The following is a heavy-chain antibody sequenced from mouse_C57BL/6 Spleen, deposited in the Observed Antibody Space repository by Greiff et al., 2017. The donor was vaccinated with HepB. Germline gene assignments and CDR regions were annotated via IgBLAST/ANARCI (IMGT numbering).Heavy chain of an antibody. CDR1: GYTFTSYW. Sequence: QVQLQQPGAELVMPGASVKLSCKASGYTFTSYWMHWVKQRPGQGLEWIGEIYPSDSYTNYNQKFKGKSTLTVDKSSSTAYMQLSSLTSEDSAVYYCARSGYGSSPFYAMDYWGQGTSVTVSS. CDR2: IYPSDSYT. V-gene: IGHV1-69*01. D-gene: IGHD1-1*01. CDR3: ARSGYGSSPFYAMDY. J-gene: IGHJ4*01.